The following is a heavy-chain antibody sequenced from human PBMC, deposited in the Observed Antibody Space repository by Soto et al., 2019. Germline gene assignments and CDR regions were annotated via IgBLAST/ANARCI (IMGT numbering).Heavy chain of an antibody. CDR2: ISHSGST. J-gene: IGHJ4*02. CDR3: ASQSSGLWLY. D-gene: IGHD3-10*01. V-gene: IGHV4-30-2*01. Sequence: HLQLQESGSRLVKPSQTLSLNCAVSGDSISSADYSWNWVRQPPGKGLEWIGYISHSGSTYYNPSIKSRVTISVDRSRDQFSLNLTSVTAADTAVYYCASQSSGLWLYWGQGTLVTVSS. CDR1: GDSISSADYS.